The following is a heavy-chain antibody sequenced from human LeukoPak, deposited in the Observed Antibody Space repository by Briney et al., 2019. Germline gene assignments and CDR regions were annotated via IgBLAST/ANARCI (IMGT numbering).Heavy chain of an antibody. CDR2: INSDGSST. V-gene: IGHV3-74*01. CDR1: GFTFSSYW. D-gene: IGHD3-10*01. J-gene: IGHJ3*02. Sequence: GGSLRLSCAASGFTFSSYWMHWVRQAPGKGLVWVSRINSDGSSTSYADSVKGRFTISRDNAKNTLYLQMNSLRAEDTAVYYCARVYYYGSGSYYPDIWGQGTMVTVSS. CDR3: ARVYYYGSGSYYPDI.